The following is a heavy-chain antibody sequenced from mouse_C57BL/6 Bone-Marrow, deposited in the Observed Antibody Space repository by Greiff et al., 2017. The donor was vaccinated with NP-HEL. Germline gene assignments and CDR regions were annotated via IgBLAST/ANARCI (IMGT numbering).Heavy chain of an antibody. J-gene: IGHJ2*01. V-gene: IGHV14-4*01. CDR3: TTGVITTVVADYFDY. D-gene: IGHD1-1*01. CDR1: GFNIKDDY. CDR2: IYPENGDT. Sequence: VQLQQSGAELVRPGASVKLSCTASGFNIKDDYMHWVKQRPEQGLEWIGWIYPENGDTDYASKFQGKATITADTSSNTAYLQLSSLTSEDTAVYYCTTGVITTVVADYFDYWGQGTTLTVSS.